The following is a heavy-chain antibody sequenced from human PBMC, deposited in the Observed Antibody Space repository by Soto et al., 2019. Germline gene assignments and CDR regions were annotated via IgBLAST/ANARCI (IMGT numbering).Heavy chain of an antibody. Sequence: TSETLSLTCDVSSGSISSQRWWSWVRQPPGTGLEWIWETHRSGTTNYNPSLKSRDQLTTAKPNHQSSLKLTSVTAADTAVYYCARKTLAASGHFDYWGQGTQVTVSS. D-gene: IGHD6-13*01. V-gene: IGHV4-4*02. J-gene: IGHJ4*02. CDR3: ARKTLAASGHFDY. CDR2: THRSGTT. CDR1: SGSISSQRW.